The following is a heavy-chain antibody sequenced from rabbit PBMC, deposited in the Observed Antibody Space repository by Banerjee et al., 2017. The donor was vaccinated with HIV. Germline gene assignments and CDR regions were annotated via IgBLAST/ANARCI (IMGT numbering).Heavy chain of an antibody. J-gene: IGHJ4*01. CDR1: GLDFSSSYW. V-gene: IGHV1S45*01. CDR3: AKAADNAAPGDAYFTL. D-gene: IGHD2-1*01. CDR2: MHVGSGST. Sequence: EESGGDLVQPEGSLTLTCKGSGLDFSSSYWICWVRQAPGKGLEWIASMHVGSGSTYYARCAKGRFSISKASSTAVTLQMTSLTAADTATYYCAKAADNAAPGDAYFTLWGPGTLVTVS.